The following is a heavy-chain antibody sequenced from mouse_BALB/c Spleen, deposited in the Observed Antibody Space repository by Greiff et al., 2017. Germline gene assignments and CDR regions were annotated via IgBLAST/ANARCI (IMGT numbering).Heavy chain of an antibody. Sequence: EVMLVESGGGLVKPGGSLKLSCAASGFTFSSYAMSWVRQTPEKRLEWVASISSGGSTYYPDSVKGRFTISRDNARNILYLQMSSLRSEDTAMYYCAREGGYDVAMDYWGQGTSVTVSS. J-gene: IGHJ4*01. D-gene: IGHD2-2*01. CDR2: ISSGGST. CDR1: GFTFSSYA. CDR3: AREGGYDVAMDY. V-gene: IGHV5-6-5*01.